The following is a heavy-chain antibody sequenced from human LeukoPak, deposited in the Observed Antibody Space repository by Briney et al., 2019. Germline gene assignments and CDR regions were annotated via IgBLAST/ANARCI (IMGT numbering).Heavy chain of an antibody. V-gene: IGHV3-30*18. J-gene: IGHJ4*02. Sequence: GGSLRLSCAVSGFTLSNYAMHWVPQAPGKGLEWVTVISTDGKDKKYADSVKGRLAISRDNSKNTLDLQMNSLRAEDTAVYYCAKDQKWGPADYYFDSWGQGTLVTVSS. CDR2: ISTDGKDK. CDR1: GFTLSNYA. CDR3: AKDQKWGPADYYFDS. D-gene: IGHD2-2*01.